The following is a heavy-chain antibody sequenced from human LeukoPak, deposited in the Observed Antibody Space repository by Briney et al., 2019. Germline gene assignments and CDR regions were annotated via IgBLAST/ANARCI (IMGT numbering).Heavy chain of an antibody. J-gene: IGHJ4*02. CDR2: MNPNSGNT. CDR3: ARDLMTTVSAFDY. V-gene: IGHV1-8*01. D-gene: IGHD4-17*01. Sequence: GALVKVSCKASGYTFTSYDINWVRQATGQGLEWMGWMNPNSGNTGYAQKFQGRVAMTRNTSISTAYMELSSLRSEDTAVYYCARDLMTTVSAFDYWGQGTLVTVSS. CDR1: GYTFTSYD.